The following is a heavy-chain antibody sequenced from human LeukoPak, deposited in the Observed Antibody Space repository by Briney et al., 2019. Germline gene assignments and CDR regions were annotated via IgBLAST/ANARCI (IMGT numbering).Heavy chain of an antibody. Sequence: GGSLRLSCATSGFTFNTYGMHWVRQAPGKGLERVAVIWFDGNDKYYADSVKGRVTISRDNSKNTLYLQMNSLRVEDTAVYYCARDDGGSGWYDYWGQGTLVTVSS. V-gene: IGHV3-33*01. D-gene: IGHD6-19*01. CDR3: ARDDGGSGWYDY. CDR1: GFTFNTYG. CDR2: IWFDGNDK. J-gene: IGHJ4*02.